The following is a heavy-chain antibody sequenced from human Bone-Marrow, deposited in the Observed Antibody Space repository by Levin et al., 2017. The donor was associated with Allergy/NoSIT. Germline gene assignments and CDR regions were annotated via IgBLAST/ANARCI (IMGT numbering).Heavy chain of an antibody. CDR1: GFTFSTYS. J-gene: IGHJ4*02. CDR3: ARDRIPVASNALDY. Sequence: PGGSLRLSCAASGFTFSTYSMNWVRQAPGKGLEWVSSISSRSNYRYYADSVKGRFTISRDNAENSLFLQMNSLRVEDTAIYYCARDRIPVASNALDYWGQGTLVTVSS. V-gene: IGHV3-21*01. CDR2: ISSRSNYR. D-gene: IGHD5-12*01.